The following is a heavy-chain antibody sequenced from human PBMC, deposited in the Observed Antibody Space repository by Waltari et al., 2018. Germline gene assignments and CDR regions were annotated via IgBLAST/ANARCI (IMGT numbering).Heavy chain of an antibody. D-gene: IGHD1-26*01. Sequence: VRQAPGKGLEWVSAISGSGGSTYYTDSVKGRFTISRDNSKNTLYLQMNSLRAEDTAVYYCAKGMNSGRLGYYYYGMDVWGQGTTVTVSS. V-gene: IGHV3-23*01. CDR2: ISGSGGST. J-gene: IGHJ6*02. CDR3: AKGMNSGRLGYYYYGMDV.